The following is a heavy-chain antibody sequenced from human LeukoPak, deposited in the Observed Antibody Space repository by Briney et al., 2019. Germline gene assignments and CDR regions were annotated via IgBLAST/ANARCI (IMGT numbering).Heavy chain of an antibody. CDR2: ISSSGSTI. CDR1: GFTFSNYE. CDR3: ARGLIGSNVPPPEGFDY. Sequence: PGGSLRLSCAASGFTFSNYEMNWVRQAPAKGLEWVSYISSSGSTIYYADSVKGRFTISRDNAKNSLYLQMNSLRAEDTAVYYCARGLIGSNVPPPEGFDYWGQGTLVTVSS. D-gene: IGHD5/OR15-5a*01. J-gene: IGHJ4*02. V-gene: IGHV3-48*03.